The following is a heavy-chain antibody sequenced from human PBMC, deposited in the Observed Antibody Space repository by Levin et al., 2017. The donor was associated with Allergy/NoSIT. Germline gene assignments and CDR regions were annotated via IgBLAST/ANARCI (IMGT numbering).Heavy chain of an antibody. CDR1: GFTFSSYA. V-gene: IGHV3-23*01. Sequence: GESLKISCAASGFTFSSYAMSWVRQAPGKGLEWVSAISGSGGSTYYADSVKGRFTISRDNSKNTLYLQMNSLRAEDTAVYYCAKTTTVSDAFDIWGQGTMVTVSS. D-gene: IGHD4-17*01. CDR2: ISGSGGST. CDR3: AKTTTVSDAFDI. J-gene: IGHJ3*02.